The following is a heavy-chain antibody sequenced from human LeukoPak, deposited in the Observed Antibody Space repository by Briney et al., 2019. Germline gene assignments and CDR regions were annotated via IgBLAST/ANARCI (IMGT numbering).Heavy chain of an antibody. V-gene: IGHV4-61*02. D-gene: IGHD3-3*01. J-gene: IGHJ6*03. CDR2: IYTSGST. CDR1: GGSISSGSYY. Sequence: PSQTLSLTCTVSGGSISSGSYYWSWIRQPAGKGLEWIGRIYTSGSTNYNPSLKSRVTISVDTSKNQFSLKLSSVTAADTAVYYCARDYDFWSGDMDVWRKGTTVTVSS. CDR3: ARDYDFWSGDMDV.